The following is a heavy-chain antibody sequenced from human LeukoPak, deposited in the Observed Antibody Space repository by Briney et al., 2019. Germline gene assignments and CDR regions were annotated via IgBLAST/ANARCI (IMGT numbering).Heavy chain of an antibody. V-gene: IGHV3-33*01. CDR2: VWSDGSNE. CDR1: GFTFSSYG. CDR3: ARSAAGFYYFDY. D-gene: IGHD6-19*01. Sequence: GRSLRLSCAASGFTFSSYGVHWVRQAPGKGLEWVAVVWSDGSNEYYADSVKGRFTISRDNSKNTLYLQMNSLRAEDTAVYYCARSAAGFYYFDYWVQGTLVTVSS. J-gene: IGHJ4*02.